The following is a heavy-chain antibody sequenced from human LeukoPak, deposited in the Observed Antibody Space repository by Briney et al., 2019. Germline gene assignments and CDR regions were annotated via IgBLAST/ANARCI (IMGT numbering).Heavy chain of an antibody. CDR1: GFTFSSYA. V-gene: IGHV3-23*01. J-gene: IGHJ4*02. CDR3: AKGNRMTTVTHIDY. D-gene: IGHD4-17*01. CDR2: ISGSGGST. Sequence: GGSLRLSCAASGFTFSSYAMSWVRQAPGKGLEWVSAISGSGGSTYYADSVKGRFTISRDNSKNTLYLQMNSLRAEDTAVYYCAKGNRMTTVTHIDYWGQGTLVTVSS.